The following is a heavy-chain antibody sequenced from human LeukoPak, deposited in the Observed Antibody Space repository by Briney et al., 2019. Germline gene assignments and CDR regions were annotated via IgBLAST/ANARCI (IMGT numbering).Heavy chain of an antibody. V-gene: IGHV1-46*01. Sequence: ASVKVSCKASGYTFTSYYLHWVRQAPGQGLEWMGIINPSGGSTSYAQKFQGRVTMTRDTSTSTVYMELNSLRAEDTAVYYCARVLFPGRVAARPDDYWGQGTLVTVSS. CDR2: INPSGGST. CDR1: GYTFTSYY. J-gene: IGHJ4*02. CDR3: ARVLFPGRVAARPDDY. D-gene: IGHD6-6*01.